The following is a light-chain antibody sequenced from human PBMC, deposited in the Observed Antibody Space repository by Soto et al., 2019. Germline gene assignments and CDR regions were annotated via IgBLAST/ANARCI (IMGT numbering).Light chain of an antibody. V-gene: IGKV3-15*01. Sequence: EIVMTQSPATLSVSPGERATISCRASQSVSSNLAWYQQKPGQAPRLLIYGASTRATGIPARFSGSGSGTEFTLTISSLQSEDFAVYYCQQYNNWPYTFGQWTKLEIK. CDR3: QQYNNWPYT. J-gene: IGKJ2*01. CDR2: GAS. CDR1: QSVSSN.